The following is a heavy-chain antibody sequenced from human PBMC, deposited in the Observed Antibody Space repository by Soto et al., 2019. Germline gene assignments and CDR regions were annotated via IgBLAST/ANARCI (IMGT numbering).Heavy chain of an antibody. CDR2: IGGSGDNI. V-gene: IGHV3-23*01. Sequence: EVHVLESGGGLVQPGGSLRLSCAASGFDFSSYAMSWVRQAPVKGLEWVSGIGGSGDNIYYADSVKGRFTISRDNSKNTTYLQMNRVRGEDTAVYYCVRHDYNFWSGYTFTPGIDVLGQGTAVTVSS. CDR1: GFDFSSYA. D-gene: IGHD3-3*01. CDR3: VRHDYNFWSGYTFTPGIDV. J-gene: IGHJ6*02.